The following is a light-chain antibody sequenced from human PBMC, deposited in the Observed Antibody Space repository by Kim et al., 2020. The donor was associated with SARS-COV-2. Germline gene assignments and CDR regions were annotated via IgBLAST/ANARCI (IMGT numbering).Light chain of an antibody. Sequence: ELTQPPSASGTPGQRVTISCSGSSSNIGSYYVYWYQQVPGTAPKLLIYRNDQRPSGVPDRFSGSQSGTSASMAISGLRSEDEGDYYCAAWDDSLSVVFGVGTQLTVL. CDR2: RND. CDR3: AAWDDSLSVV. CDR1: SSNIGSYY. J-gene: IGLJ7*01. V-gene: IGLV1-47*01.